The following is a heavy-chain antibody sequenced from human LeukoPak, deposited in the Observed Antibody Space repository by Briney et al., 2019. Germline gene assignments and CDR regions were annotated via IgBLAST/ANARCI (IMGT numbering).Heavy chain of an antibody. CDR2: IYYSGST. V-gene: IGHV4-59*01. Sequence: SETLSLTCTVCGGSISSYYWSWIRQPPGKGLEWIGYIYYSGSTNYNPSLKSRVTISVDTSKNQFSLKLSSVTAADTAVYYCAAYRFPGIAARQNWFDPWGQGTLVTVSS. J-gene: IGHJ5*02. CDR3: AAYRFPGIAARQNWFDP. D-gene: IGHD6-6*01. CDR1: GGSISSYY.